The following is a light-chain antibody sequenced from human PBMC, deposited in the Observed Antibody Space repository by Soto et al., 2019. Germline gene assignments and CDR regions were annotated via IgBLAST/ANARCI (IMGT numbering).Light chain of an antibody. CDR3: QQRRSWPPTIT. CDR2: DAS. CDR1: QSVSTY. J-gene: IGKJ5*01. Sequence: EIVLTQSPGTLSLSPGESATLSCRASQSVSTYLAWYPQRPGQAPRLLIYDASYRATDIPPRFSGSGSGTDFTLTISSLEPEDFAVYYCQQRRSWPPTITFGQGTRLEIK. V-gene: IGKV3-11*01.